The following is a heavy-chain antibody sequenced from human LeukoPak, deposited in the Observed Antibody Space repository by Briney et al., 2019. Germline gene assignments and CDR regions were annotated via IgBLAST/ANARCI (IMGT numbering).Heavy chain of an antibody. Sequence: GGSLRLSCAASGFTFSSYAMSWVRQAPGKGLEWVSAISGSGGSTYYADSVKGRFTNSRDNSKNTLYLQMNSLRAEDTAVYYCAKVPLIMITFGGDYFDYWGQGTLVTVSS. CDR1: GFTFSSYA. CDR3: AKVPLIMITFGGDYFDY. V-gene: IGHV3-23*01. J-gene: IGHJ4*02. D-gene: IGHD3-16*01. CDR2: ISGSGGST.